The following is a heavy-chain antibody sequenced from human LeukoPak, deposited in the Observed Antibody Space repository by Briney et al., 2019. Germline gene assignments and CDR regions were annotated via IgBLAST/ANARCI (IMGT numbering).Heavy chain of an antibody. Sequence: PGGSLRLSCAASGFNFINTWMNWVRQAPGKGLEWVGRIKSRNAGGTTDYAAPVKGRFIISRDDSKNMVYLQLNSLKTEDTGVYYCARDWYHAFDFWGQGTMVTVSS. J-gene: IGHJ3*01. D-gene: IGHD3-9*01. CDR1: GFNFINTW. CDR3: ARDWYHAFDF. V-gene: IGHV3-15*07. CDR2: IKSRNAGGTT.